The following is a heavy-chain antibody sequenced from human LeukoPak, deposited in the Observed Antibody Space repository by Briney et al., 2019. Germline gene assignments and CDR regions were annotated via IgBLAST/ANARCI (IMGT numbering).Heavy chain of an antibody. CDR2: IYRDGTT. CDR3: ARGGGAYCGGDCRRTFDY. CDR1: GLTVSTDY. Sequence: GGSLRLSCATSGLTVSTDYMSWVRQAPEKGLEWVSVIYRDGTTYYADSVKGRFTISRDSSQNTLYLQMNSLRADDTAVYYCARGGGAYCGGDCRRTFDYWGQGTLVTVSS. V-gene: IGHV3-53*01. J-gene: IGHJ4*02. D-gene: IGHD2-21*02.